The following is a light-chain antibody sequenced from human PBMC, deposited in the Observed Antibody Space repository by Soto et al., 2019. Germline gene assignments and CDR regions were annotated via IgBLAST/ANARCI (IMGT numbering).Light chain of an antibody. CDR2: DVS. Sequence: QSALTQPRSVSGSPGQSVTISCTGTSSDVGGYNYVSWYQQHPGKAPKLMIYDVSNRPSGVPDRFSGSKSGNTASLTISGRQAEDEADYYCCSYAGSYTFVVFGGGTKLTVL. V-gene: IGLV2-11*01. CDR3: CSYAGSYTFVV. J-gene: IGLJ2*01. CDR1: SSDVGGYNY.